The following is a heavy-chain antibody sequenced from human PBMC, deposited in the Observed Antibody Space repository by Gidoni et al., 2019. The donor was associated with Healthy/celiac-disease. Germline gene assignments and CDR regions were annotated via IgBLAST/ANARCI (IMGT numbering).Heavy chain of an antibody. D-gene: IGHD3-10*01. CDR3: ARGILWFGELGLGRDYFDY. CDR2: SNGNGGSK. J-gene: IGHJ4*02. Sequence: EVQLVESGGGVVRPGGSLRLSCAASGFTFEDYGMSWVRQAPGKGLEWVSGSNGNGGSKGYADSVKGRFTISRDNAKNSLYLQMNSLRAEDTALYYCARGILWFGELGLGRDYFDYWGQGTLVTVSS. V-gene: IGHV3-20*04. CDR1: GFTFEDYG.